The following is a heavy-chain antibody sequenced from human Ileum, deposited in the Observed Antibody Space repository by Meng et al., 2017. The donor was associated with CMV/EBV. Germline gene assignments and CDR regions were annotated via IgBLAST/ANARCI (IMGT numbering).Heavy chain of an antibody. D-gene: IGHD3-10*01. CDR1: GGSISTYC. Sequence: QLQFKCPGPGLVRPSGTRSLICTVSGGSISTYCCNWIRQSAGKRLEWIGRICGTGTIQYNPSFKSRLTLSLDTSKSQFSLRLTSVTAADTAVYFCARRVRKVRERSWENWLTPWGQGILVTVSS. V-gene: IGHV4-4*07. CDR3: ARRVRKVRERSWENWLTP. CDR2: ICGTGTI. J-gene: IGHJ5*02.